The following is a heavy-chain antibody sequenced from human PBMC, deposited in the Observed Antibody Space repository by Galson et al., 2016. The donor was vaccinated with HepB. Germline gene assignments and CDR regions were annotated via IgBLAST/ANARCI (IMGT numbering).Heavy chain of an antibody. CDR1: GVTFSSFD. V-gene: IGHV3-48*02. Sequence: SLRLSCAASGVTFSSFDMSWVRQAPGKGLEWVSHISSRTSTIYYADSVKDRFTISRDNAKNSLYLQMNNLRDEDTAVYYCARGSTVFTFGGSIDSFDYWGQGTLVTVSS. D-gene: IGHD3-16*02. CDR2: ISSRTSTI. J-gene: IGHJ4*02. CDR3: ARGSTVFTFGGSIDSFDY.